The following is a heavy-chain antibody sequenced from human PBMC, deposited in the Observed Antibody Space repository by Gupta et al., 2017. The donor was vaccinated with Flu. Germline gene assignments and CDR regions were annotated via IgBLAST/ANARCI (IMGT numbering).Heavy chain of an antibody. CDR3: ARDYDGSGTYYYYYSGMNV. Sequence: QVRLVQSGAEVKKPGSSVKVSCKASGGTFDSNTISWVRQAPGQGLEWMGGIIPKFDTPNYAQKFQGRVTIAADKSTTTVYMELSSLRSDDTAVYYCARDYDGSGTYYYYYSGMNVWGQGTTVNVS. V-gene: IGHV1-69*06. D-gene: IGHD3-22*01. CDR2: IIPKFDTP. CDR1: GGTFDSNT. J-gene: IGHJ6*02.